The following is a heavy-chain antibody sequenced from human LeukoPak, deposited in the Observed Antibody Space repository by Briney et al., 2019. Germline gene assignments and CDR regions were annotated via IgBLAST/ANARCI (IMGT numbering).Heavy chain of an antibody. CDR1: GFTFRSYA. J-gene: IGHJ4*02. Sequence: GGSLRLSCAASGFTFRSYAMSWVRQAPGKGLEWVSAISGSGGSTYYADSVKGRFTIFRDNSKNTLYLQMNSLRAEDTAVYYCVKVAVQTQVVPAAIFFDYWGQGTLVTVSS. CDR2: ISGSGGST. CDR3: VKVAVQTQVVPAAIFFDY. D-gene: IGHD2-2*01. V-gene: IGHV3-23*01.